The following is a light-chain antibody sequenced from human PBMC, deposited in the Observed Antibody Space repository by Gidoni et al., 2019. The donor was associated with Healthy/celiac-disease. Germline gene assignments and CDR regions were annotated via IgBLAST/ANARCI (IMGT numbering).Light chain of an antibody. Sequence: DSQMTQPPSSLSASVGDRVPITCRARQSISSYLNWYQQKPGKAPKLLIYAASSLQSGVPSRFSGSGSGTDFTLTISSLQPEDFATYYCQQSYSTPRTFAHETTLEIK. CDR2: AAS. V-gene: IGKV1-39*01. J-gene: IGKJ2*01. CDR1: QSISSY. CDR3: QQSYSTPRT.